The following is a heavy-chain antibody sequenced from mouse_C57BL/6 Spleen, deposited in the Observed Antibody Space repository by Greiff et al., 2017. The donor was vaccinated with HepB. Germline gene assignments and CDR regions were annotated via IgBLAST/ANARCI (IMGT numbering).Heavy chain of an antibody. CDR3: ALYYYGSRGAMDY. CDR1: GYAFSSSW. D-gene: IGHD1-1*01. Sequence: QVHVKQSGPELVKPGASVKISCKASGYAFSSSWMNWVKQRPGKGLEWIGRIYPGDGDTNYNGKFKGKATLTADKSSSTAYMQLSSLTSEDSAVYFCALYYYGSRGAMDYWGQGTSVTVSS. V-gene: IGHV1-82*01. J-gene: IGHJ4*01. CDR2: IYPGDGDT.